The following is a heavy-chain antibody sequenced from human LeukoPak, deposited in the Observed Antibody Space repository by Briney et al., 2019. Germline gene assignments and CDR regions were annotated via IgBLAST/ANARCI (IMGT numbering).Heavy chain of an antibody. V-gene: IGHV1-8*01. CDR3: ARDREPYYYYYGMDV. J-gene: IGHJ6*02. D-gene: IGHD1-14*01. CDR1: GYTFTSYD. Sequence: GASVKVSCKASGYTFTSYDISWVRQATGQGLEWMGWMNPNSGNTGYAQKFQGRVTMTRNTSISTAYMELSSLRSEDTAVYYCARDREPYYYYYGMDVWGQGTTVTVSS. CDR2: MNPNSGNT.